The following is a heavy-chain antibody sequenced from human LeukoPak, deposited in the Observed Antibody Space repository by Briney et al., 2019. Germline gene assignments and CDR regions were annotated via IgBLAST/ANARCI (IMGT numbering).Heavy chain of an antibody. D-gene: IGHD1-26*01. CDR3: ARGLGGSFGWFDP. CDR1: GYTFTGYY. V-gene: IGHV1-2*02. Sequence: GASVKVSCKASGYTFTGYYMHWVRQAPGQGLEWMGWINPNSGGTNYAQKFQGRVTMTRDTSISTAYMELSRLRSDDTAVYYCARGLGGSFGWFDPWGQGTLVTVSS. J-gene: IGHJ5*02. CDR2: INPNSGGT.